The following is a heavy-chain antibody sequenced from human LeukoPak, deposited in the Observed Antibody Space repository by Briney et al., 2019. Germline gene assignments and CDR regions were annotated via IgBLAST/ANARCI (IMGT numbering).Heavy chain of an antibody. J-gene: IGHJ3*02. CDR1: GFTFSSYA. CDR3: ARAKGSGWYSAFDI. D-gene: IGHD6-19*01. CDR2: IKEDGNEK. Sequence: GGSLRLSCAASGFTFSSYAMTWVRQAPGKGLEWVANIKEDGNEKYYADSLKGRFTISRDNAKNSLSLQMNSLRADDTALYYCARAKGSGWYSAFDIWGQGTMVTVSS. V-gene: IGHV3-7*03.